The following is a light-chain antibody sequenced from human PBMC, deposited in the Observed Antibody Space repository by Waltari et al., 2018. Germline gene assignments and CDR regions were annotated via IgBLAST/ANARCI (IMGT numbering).Light chain of an antibody. V-gene: IGLV2-14*03. J-gene: IGLJ2*01. Sequence: QSALTQTAPVSGSPGQSITISCTGTSSDVGSYNHVSWYQHHPGKVPKLLIYDVTKRPSGVSNRFSGSKSGNTASLTISGLQAEDEADYYCSSQTTTSVVVFGGGTKLTIL. CDR2: DVT. CDR3: SSQTTTSVVV. CDR1: SSDVGSYNH.